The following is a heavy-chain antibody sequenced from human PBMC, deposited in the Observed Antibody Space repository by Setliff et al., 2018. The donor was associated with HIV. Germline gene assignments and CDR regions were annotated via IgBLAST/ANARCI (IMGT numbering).Heavy chain of an antibody. CDR1: GDSLSLSTFY. CDR2: IYSTGTT. D-gene: IGHD6-19*01. V-gene: IGHV4-39*01. CDR3: ARHRFGSGWYGFVSGIDP. J-gene: IGHJ5*02. Sequence: PSETLSLTCTVSGDSLSLSTFYWAWIRQPPGRGPKWIGSIYSTGTTYYNPSLKSRVTISFDTSKNQFPLEVTSVTAADTAIYYCARHRFGSGWYGFVSGIDPWGQGTLVTVSS.